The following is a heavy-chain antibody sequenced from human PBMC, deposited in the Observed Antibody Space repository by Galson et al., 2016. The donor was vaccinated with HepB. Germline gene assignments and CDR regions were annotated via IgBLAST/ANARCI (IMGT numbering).Heavy chain of an antibody. V-gene: IGHV4-31*03. Sequence: TLSLTCTVSGGSINSGGYYWSWIRQHPGKGLEWIGYIHYSGSTNYNPSLKSRVTISVDTSKNQFYLKLSSVTAADTAVYSCARGRVGIGGNTRFFDSWGQGTLVTVSS. CDR2: IHYSGST. CDR3: ARGRVGIGGNTRFFDS. J-gene: IGHJ4*02. D-gene: IGHD3-3*01. CDR1: GGSINSGGYY.